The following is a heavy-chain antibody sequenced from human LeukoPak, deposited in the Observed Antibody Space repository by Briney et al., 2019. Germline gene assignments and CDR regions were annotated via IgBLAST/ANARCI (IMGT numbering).Heavy chain of an antibody. CDR1: GFTFSSYW. CDR3: ARDDYYDSSDWFDP. V-gene: IGHV3-7*01. CDR2: IKQDGSEK. Sequence: GGSLRLSCAASGFTFSSYWMSWVRQAPGMGLEWVANIKQDGSEKYYVDSVKGRFTISRDNAKNSLYLQMNSLRAEDTAVYYCARDDYYDSSDWFDPWGQGTLVTVSS. D-gene: IGHD3-22*01. J-gene: IGHJ5*02.